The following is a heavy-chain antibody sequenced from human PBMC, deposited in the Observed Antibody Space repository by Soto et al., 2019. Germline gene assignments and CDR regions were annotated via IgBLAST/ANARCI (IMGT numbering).Heavy chain of an antibody. J-gene: IGHJ4*02. Sequence: QVQLQESGPGLVKPSETLFLTCTVSGGSLSSYYWSWIRQSPGQRLEWIGYIYYRGSTNYNPALNGRDTKTVEASVNVFSQTPRYVTAGYATVYECEGQWQQRGRRGRVT. CDR1: GGSLSSYY. CDR2: IYYRGST. V-gene: IGHV4-59*08. CDR3: EGQWQQ. D-gene: IGHD5-12*01.